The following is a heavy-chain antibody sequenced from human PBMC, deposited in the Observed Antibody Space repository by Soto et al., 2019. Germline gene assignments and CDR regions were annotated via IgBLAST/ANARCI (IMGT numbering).Heavy chain of an antibody. CDR1: GYTFTSYG. J-gene: IGHJ6*02. D-gene: IGHD3-10*01. V-gene: IGHV1-18*01. CDR2: ISAYNGNT. Sequence: ASVKVFCKASGYTFTSYGISWVRQAPGQGLEWMGWISAYNGNTNYAQKLQGRVTMTTDTSTSTAYMELRSLRSDDTAVYYCASGSMVRGVRNYYYYGMDVWGQGTTVTVSS. CDR3: ASGSMVRGVRNYYYYGMDV.